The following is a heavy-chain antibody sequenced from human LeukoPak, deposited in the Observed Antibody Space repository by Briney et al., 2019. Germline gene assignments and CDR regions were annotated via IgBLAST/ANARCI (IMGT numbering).Heavy chain of an antibody. Sequence: SETLSLTCGVSGGSVTSTNWWTWVRQPPGKVLEWIGEVHLDGRTNYNPSLKSRLTISVDLSENHISLKLTSVTAADTAVYYCAREGGFFRPLDYSGQGTLVTVSS. CDR1: GGSVTSTNW. V-gene: IGHV4-4*02. CDR3: AREGGFFRPLDY. J-gene: IGHJ4*02. CDR2: VHLDGRT. D-gene: IGHD3-3*01.